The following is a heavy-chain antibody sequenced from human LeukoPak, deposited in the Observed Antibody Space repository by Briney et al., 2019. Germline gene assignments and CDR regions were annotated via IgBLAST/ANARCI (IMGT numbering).Heavy chain of an antibody. Sequence: GGSLRLSCAASGFTFSSYNMNWVRQAPEKGLEWVSSISSGSSYIYYADSVKGRFTISRDNAKNSLYLQMNSLRAEDTAVYYCARDPRGYCSSTSCFLYFDYWGQGTQVTVSS. D-gene: IGHD2-2*01. J-gene: IGHJ4*02. V-gene: IGHV3-21*01. CDR3: ARDPRGYCSSTSCFLYFDY. CDR2: ISSGSSYI. CDR1: GFTFSSYN.